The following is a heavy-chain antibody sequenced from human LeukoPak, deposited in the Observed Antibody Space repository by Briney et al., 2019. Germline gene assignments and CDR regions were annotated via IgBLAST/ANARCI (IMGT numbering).Heavy chain of an antibody. CDR1: GFTFSSYG. J-gene: IGHJ4*02. D-gene: IGHD3-22*01. CDR3: ARDQEDYDSSFDY. Sequence: GGSLRLSCVASGFTFSSYGMNWVRQAPGKGLEWVAVIWYDGSNKYYADSVKGRFTISRDNSKNTLYLQMNSLRAEDTAVYYCARDQEDYDSSFDYWGQGTLVTVSS. V-gene: IGHV3-33*08. CDR2: IWYDGSNK.